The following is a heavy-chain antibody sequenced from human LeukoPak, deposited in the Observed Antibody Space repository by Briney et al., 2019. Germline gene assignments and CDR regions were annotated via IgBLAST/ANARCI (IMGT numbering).Heavy chain of an antibody. V-gene: IGHV1-69*01. CDR1: GGTFSSYA. Sequence: SVKVSCKASGGTFSSYAISWVRQAPGQGLEWMGGIIPIFGTANYAQKFQGRVTITADESTSTAYMELSSLRSEDTAVYYCARGSRGYSYGWYFDYWGQGTRVTVSS. CDR3: ARGSRGYSYGWYFDY. J-gene: IGHJ4*02. D-gene: IGHD5-18*01. CDR2: IIPIFGTA.